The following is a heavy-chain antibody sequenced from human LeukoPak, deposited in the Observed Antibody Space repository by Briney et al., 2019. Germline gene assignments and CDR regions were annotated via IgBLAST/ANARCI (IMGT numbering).Heavy chain of an antibody. CDR1: GGPISSYY. J-gene: IGHJ4*02. D-gene: IGHD3-3*02. V-gene: IGHV4-59*01. CDR3: ARAGGAIFGVVIDRHFDY. CDR2: FYYSASS. Sequence: PSETLSLTCTVSGGPISSYYWNWIRRSPGKGLEWIGYFYYSASSNYNPSFTSRVTISADTSNNQLSLKLTSVTPADTAVYYCARAGGAIFGVVIDRHFDYGGQGILVSVSS.